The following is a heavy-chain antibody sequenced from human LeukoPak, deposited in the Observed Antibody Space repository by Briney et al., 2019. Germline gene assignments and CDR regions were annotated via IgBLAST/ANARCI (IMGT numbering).Heavy chain of an antibody. V-gene: IGHV3-23*01. D-gene: IGHD3-10*01. CDR2: ISGSGDST. Sequence: GGSLRLSCAASGFTFSSYAMSWVRQAPGKGLEWVSAISGSGDSTNYADSVKGRFTISRDNSKNTLYLQMNSLRAEDTAVYYCARGRRLWFGELKVSRSWYFDLWGRGTLVTVSS. CDR3: ARGRRLWFGELKVSRSWYFDL. CDR1: GFTFSSYA. J-gene: IGHJ2*01.